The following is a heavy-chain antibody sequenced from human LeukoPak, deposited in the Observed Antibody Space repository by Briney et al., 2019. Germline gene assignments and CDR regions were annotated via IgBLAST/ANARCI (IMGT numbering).Heavy chain of an antibody. D-gene: IGHD1-26*01. V-gene: IGHV3-15*01. J-gene: IGHJ6*03. CDR2: IKSKTDGGTT. CDR1: GGSFSGYY. CDR3: TTDPIVGATADYYYYYYMDV. Sequence: ETLSLTCAVYGGSFSGYYWSWIRQAPGKGLEWVGRIKSKTDGGTTDYAAPVKGRFTISRDDSKNTLYLQMNSLKTEDTAVYYCTTDPIVGATADYYYYYYMDVWGKGTTVTISS.